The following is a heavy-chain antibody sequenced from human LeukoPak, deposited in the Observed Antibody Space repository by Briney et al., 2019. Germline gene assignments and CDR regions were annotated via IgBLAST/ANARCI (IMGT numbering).Heavy chain of an antibody. CDR3: AKGDGSGWYFDY. D-gene: IGHD6-19*01. CDR2: ISGSGGST. V-gene: IGHV3-23*01. J-gene: IGHJ4*02. CDR1: GFTFSSYG. Sequence: GGSLRLSCAASGFTFSSYGMSWVRQAPGKGLEWVSAISGSGGSTYYADSVKGRFTISRDNSKNTLYLQMNSLRAEDTAVYYCAKGDGSGWYFDYWGQGALVTVSS.